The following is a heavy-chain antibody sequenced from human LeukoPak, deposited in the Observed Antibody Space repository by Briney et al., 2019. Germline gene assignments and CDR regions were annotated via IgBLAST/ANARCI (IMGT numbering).Heavy chain of an antibody. CDR3: ARKVKRITIFGVAGKGSWFDP. CDR1: GGSFSGYY. V-gene: IGHV4-34*01. J-gene: IGHJ5*02. CDR2: INHSGST. D-gene: IGHD3-3*01. Sequence: KSSETLSLTCAVYGGSFSGYYWSWIRQPPGKGLEWIGEINHSGSTNYNPSLKSRVTISVDTSKNQFSLKLSSVTAADTAVYYCARKVKRITIFGVAGKGSWFDPWGQGTLVTVSS.